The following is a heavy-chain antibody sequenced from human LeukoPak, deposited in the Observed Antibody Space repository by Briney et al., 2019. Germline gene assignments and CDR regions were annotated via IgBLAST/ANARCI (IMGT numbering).Heavy chain of an antibody. Sequence: PGGSLRLSCAASGLTFSSYGMHWVRQAPGKGLEWVAVIWYDGSNKYYADSVKGRFTISRDNSKNTLYLQMNSLRAEDTAVYYCARDYGDYASHFDYWGQGTLVTVSS. CDR3: ARDYGDYASHFDY. V-gene: IGHV3-33*01. J-gene: IGHJ4*02. D-gene: IGHD4-17*01. CDR2: IWYDGSNK. CDR1: GLTFSSYG.